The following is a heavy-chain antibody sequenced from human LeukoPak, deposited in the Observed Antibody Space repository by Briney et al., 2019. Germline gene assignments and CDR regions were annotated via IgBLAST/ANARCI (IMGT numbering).Heavy chain of an antibody. Sequence: PGGSLRLSCAASGFTFSSYGMHWVRQAPGKGLEWVAVISYDGSNKYYADSVKGRFTISRDNSKNTLYLQMNSLRAEDTAVYYCAKDRPGELDYWGQGTLVTVSS. CDR1: GFTFSSYG. V-gene: IGHV3-30*18. CDR3: AKDRPGELDY. J-gene: IGHJ4*02. D-gene: IGHD7-27*01. CDR2: ISYDGSNK.